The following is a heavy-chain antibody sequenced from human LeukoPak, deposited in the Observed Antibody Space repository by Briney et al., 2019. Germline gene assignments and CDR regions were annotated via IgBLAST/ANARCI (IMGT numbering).Heavy chain of an antibody. CDR2: IWYDGSNK. CDR3: ARDRSTSYYHQYDMDV. CDR1: GFTFSSYA. Sequence: PGRSLRLSCAASGFTFSSYAFHWDRRAPGKGLEWVSLIWYDGSNKYYADSVKGRFAISRDNSNNLLYLQMNSLRAEDTAVYYCARDRSTSYYHQYDMDVWGQGTTVTVSS. D-gene: IGHD2-2*01. J-gene: IGHJ6*02. V-gene: IGHV3-33*01.